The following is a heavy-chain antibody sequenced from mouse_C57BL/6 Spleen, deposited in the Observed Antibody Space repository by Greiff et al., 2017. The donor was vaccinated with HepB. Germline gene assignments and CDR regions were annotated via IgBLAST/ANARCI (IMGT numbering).Heavy chain of an antibody. J-gene: IGHJ4*01. CDR3: ARGDYGNDYAMDY. Sequence: EVNLVESGGGLVKPGGSLKLSCAASGFTFSDYGMHWVRQAPEKGLEWVAYISSGSSTIYYADTVKGRFTISRDNAKNTLFLQMTSLRSEDTAMYYCARGDYGNDYAMDYWGQGTSVTVSS. CDR2: ISSGSSTI. D-gene: IGHD2-1*01. CDR1: GFTFSDYG. V-gene: IGHV5-17*01.